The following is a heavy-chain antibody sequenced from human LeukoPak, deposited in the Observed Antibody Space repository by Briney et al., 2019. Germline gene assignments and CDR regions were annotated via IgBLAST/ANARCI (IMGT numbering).Heavy chain of an antibody. CDR2: IYHSGST. V-gene: IGHV4-4*02. J-gene: IGHJ4*02. CDR1: GGSISSSSGNC. D-gene: IGHD4-23*01. CDR3: ARNGGNSDFDY. Sequence: PSETLSLTCAVSGGSISSSSGNCWTWVRQPPGKGLEWIGEIYHSGSTNYNPSLKSRVTMLLDKSKNQFSLKLSSLTAADTAVYYCARNGGNSDFDYWGQGTLVTVSS.